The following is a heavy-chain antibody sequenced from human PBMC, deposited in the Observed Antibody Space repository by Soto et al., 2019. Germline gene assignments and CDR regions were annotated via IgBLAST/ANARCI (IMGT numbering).Heavy chain of an antibody. V-gene: IGHV3-23*01. CDR1: LSTFSNYA. Sequence: HLGGSLRLCCSASLSTFSNYAMTCFRQAPGKGLEWVSAISGSGGTKDYADSVKGRFTISRDNSKKTLYLQMDSLRAEDTALYYCGKYQDSSGYYYGSDYWGQGTLVTVSS. J-gene: IGHJ4*02. CDR3: GKYQDSSGYYYGSDY. D-gene: IGHD3-22*01. CDR2: ISGSGGTK.